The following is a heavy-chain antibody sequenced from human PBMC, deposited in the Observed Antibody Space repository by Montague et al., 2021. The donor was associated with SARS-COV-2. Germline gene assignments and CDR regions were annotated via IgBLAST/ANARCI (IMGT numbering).Heavy chain of an antibody. D-gene: IGHD3-10*01. J-gene: IGHJ4*02. V-gene: IGHV3-23*01. CDR3: LNYHGSGSYGDF. Sequence: SLRLSCAASGFTLSTYAMTWVRQAPGKGLEWVSSISANAMKTPYPDSVKGRFTISRDNSKNTLYLQMSSLRAEDTAVYFCLNYHGSGSYGDFWGQGTLVTVSP. CDR2: ISANAMKT. CDR1: GFTLSTYA.